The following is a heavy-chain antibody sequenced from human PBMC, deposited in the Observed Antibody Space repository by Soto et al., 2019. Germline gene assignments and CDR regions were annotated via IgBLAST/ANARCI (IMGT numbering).Heavy chain of an antibody. CDR1: GFTFSDYA. D-gene: IGHD6-19*01. CDR2: ISSDGRSK. CDR3: AREYSSGWLYGMDV. Sequence: QVQLVESGGGVVQPGRSLRLSCAASGFTFSDYALLWVRQAPGKGLEWVAVISSDGRSKYYADSVKGRFTISRDNSRNTLYLQMNSLRAEATAVYFCAREYSSGWLYGMDVWGQGTTVTVSS. V-gene: IGHV3-30-3*01. J-gene: IGHJ6*02.